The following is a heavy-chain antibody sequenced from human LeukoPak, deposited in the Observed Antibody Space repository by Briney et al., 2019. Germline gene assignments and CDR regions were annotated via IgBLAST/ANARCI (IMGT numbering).Heavy chain of an antibody. CDR2: ISSSNSYV. Sequence: GGSLRLSCAASGFTFSSYSMNWVRQAPGKGRERVSSISSSNSYVYYADSVKGRFTISRDNAKNSLYLQMNSLRAEDTAVYYCARESPGAAGTDYWGQGTLVTVSS. D-gene: IGHD6-19*01. J-gene: IGHJ4*02. CDR1: GFTFSSYS. CDR3: ARESPGAAGTDY. V-gene: IGHV3-21*01.